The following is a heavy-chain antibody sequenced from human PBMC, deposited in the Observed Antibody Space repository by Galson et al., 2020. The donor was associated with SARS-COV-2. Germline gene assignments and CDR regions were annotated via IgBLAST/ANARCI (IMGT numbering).Heavy chain of an antibody. CDR3: ATGGYFYYYGMDV. Sequence: SQASETLSLTCAVYGGSFSGYYWSWIRQPPGKGLEWLGEINHSGSTNYNPSLKSRVTISVDTSKNQFSLKLSSVTAADTAVYYCATGGYFYYYGMDVWGQGTTVTVSS. J-gene: IGHJ6*02. CDR1: GGSFSGYY. D-gene: IGHD2-15*01. CDR2: INHSGST. V-gene: IGHV4-34*01.